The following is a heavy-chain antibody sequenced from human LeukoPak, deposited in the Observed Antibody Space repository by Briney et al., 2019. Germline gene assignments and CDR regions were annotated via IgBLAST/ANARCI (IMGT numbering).Heavy chain of an antibody. J-gene: IGHJ5*02. D-gene: IGHD2-2*02. CDR2: IIPIFGTA. Sequence: ASVKVSCKASGGTFSSYATSWVPQAPGQGLEWMGGIIPIFGTANYAQKFQGRVTITTDESTSTAYMELSSLRSEDTAVYYCASRYCSSTSCYTHWFDPWGQGTLVTVSS. CDR1: GGTFSSYA. V-gene: IGHV1-69*05. CDR3: ASRYCSSTSCYTHWFDP.